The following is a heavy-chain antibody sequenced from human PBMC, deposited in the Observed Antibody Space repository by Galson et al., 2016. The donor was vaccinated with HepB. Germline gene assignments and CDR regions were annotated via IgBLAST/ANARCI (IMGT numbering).Heavy chain of an antibody. J-gene: IGHJ4*02. Sequence: SLRLSCAASGFTFSSYGMHWVRQAPGKGLEWVAVTWFDGSNEYYADSVKGRFTIPRDNSKNMMYLQINSLRVEDTAVYFCARDLDQLELVGFDYWGQGTLVTVSS. CDR2: TWFDGSNE. CDR3: ARDLDQLELVGFDY. D-gene: IGHD1-1*01. CDR1: GFTFSSYG. V-gene: IGHV3-33*01.